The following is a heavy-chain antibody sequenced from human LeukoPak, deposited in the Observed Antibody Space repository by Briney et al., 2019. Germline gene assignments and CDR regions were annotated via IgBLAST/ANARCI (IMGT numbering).Heavy chain of an antibody. D-gene: IGHD4-17*01. CDR3: VRDTGGTDYGLLKG. CDR2: IIPIFGTA. Sequence: SVKVSCKASGGTFSSYAISWVRQAPGQGLEWMGGIIPIFGTANYAQTFQGRVTITTDEATSTAYMELSSLRSEDTAVYYCVRDTGGTDYGLLKGWGQGTLVTVSS. J-gene: IGHJ4*02. CDR1: GGTFSSYA. V-gene: IGHV1-69*05.